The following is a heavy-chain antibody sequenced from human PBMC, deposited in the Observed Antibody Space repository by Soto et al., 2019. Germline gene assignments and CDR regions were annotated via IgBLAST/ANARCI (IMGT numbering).Heavy chain of an antibody. CDR1: GYTLTSYA. J-gene: IGHJ6*02. Sequence: QVQLVQSGAEVKKPGASVKVSCKASGYTLTSYAMHWVRQAPGQRLEWMGWINAGNGNTKYSQKFQGRVTITRDTSASTSYMELSSLRSEDTVVYYCARVKVTRPRIVVVPARYYYYYGLDVWGQGTTVTVAS. D-gene: IGHD2-2*01. CDR2: INAGNGNT. V-gene: IGHV1-3*01. CDR3: ARVKVTRPRIVVVPARYYYYYGLDV.